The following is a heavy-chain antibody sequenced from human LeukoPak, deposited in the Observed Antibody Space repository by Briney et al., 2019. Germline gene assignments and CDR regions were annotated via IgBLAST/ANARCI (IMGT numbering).Heavy chain of an antibody. D-gene: IGHD1-26*01. J-gene: IGHJ6*02. CDR1: GYTFTSYY. V-gene: IGHV1-46*01. CDR2: INPSGGST. Sequence: GASVKVSCKASGYTFTSYYMHWVRQAPGQGLEWMGIINPSGGSTSYAQKFQGRVTMTRDTSTSTVYMELSSLRSEDTAVYYCASPSDEYSGRADYYGMDVWGQGTTVTVSS. CDR3: ASPSDEYSGRADYYGMDV.